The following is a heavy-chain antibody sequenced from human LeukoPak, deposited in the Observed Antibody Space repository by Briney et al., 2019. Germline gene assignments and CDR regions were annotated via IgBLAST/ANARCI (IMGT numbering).Heavy chain of an antibody. CDR3: ARARYSYAPTYYFDY. D-gene: IGHD5-18*01. V-gene: IGHV1-46*01. CDR2: INPSGGST. Sequence: ASVKVSCKASGYTFTSYYMHWVRQAPGQGLEWMGIINPSGGSTSYAQKFQGRVTMTRDTSTSTVYMELSSLRSEDTAVYYCARARYSYAPTYYFDYWGRGTLVTVSS. CDR1: GYTFTSYY. J-gene: IGHJ4*02.